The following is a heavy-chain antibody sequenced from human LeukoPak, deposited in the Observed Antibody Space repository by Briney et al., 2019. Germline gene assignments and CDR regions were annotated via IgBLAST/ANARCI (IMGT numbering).Heavy chain of an antibody. CDR3: ARFGYGGDFDY. Sequence: ASMKVSCKASGYSFTGYYMHWVRQAPGQGLEWMGCINPNSGGTDYAQKFQGRVTMTRDTSISTAYMELSRLTSDDTAVYYCARFGYGGDFDYWGQGTLVTVSS. V-gene: IGHV1-2*02. D-gene: IGHD3-10*01. CDR2: INPNSGGT. J-gene: IGHJ4*02. CDR1: GYSFTGYY.